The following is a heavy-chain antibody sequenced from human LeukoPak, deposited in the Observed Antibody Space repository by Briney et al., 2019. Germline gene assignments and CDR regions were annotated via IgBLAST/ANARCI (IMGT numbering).Heavy chain of an antibody. D-gene: IGHD5-18*01. J-gene: IGHJ6*02. CDR2: ISGSGGST. CDR1: GFTFSSYA. Sequence: GGSLRLSCAASGFTFSSYAMSWVRQAPGKGLEWVSAISGSGGSTYYADSVKGRFTISRDNSKNTLYLQMNSLRAEDTAVFYCAKSRQLWSKTPYYYYGMDVWGQGTTVTVSS. CDR3: AKSRQLWSKTPYYYYGMDV. V-gene: IGHV3-23*01.